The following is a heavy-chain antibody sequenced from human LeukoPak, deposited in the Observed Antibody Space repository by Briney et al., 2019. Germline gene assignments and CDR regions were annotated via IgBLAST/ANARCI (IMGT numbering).Heavy chain of an antibody. J-gene: IGHJ3*02. D-gene: IGHD6-13*01. CDR2: IRYDGSNK. CDR3: AKDCGSWCRGAFDI. V-gene: IGHV3-30*02. Sequence: GGSLSLSCAASGFTFSSYGMHWARQAPGKGLEWVAFIRYDGSNKYYADSVKGRFTISRDNSKNTLYLQMNSLRAEDTAVYYCAKDCGSWCRGAFDIWGQGTMVTVSS. CDR1: GFTFSSYG.